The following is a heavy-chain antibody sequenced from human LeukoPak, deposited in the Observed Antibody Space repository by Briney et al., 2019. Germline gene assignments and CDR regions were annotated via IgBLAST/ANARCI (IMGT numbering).Heavy chain of an antibody. J-gene: IGHJ3*02. CDR3: ARDMVLDAFDI. V-gene: IGHV4-34*01. D-gene: IGHD3-10*01. Sequence: SETLSLTCAVYGGSFSGYYWSWIRQPPGKGLEWIGEISHSGSTNYNPSLKSRVTISVDTSKNQFSLKLSSVTAADTAVYYCARDMVLDAFDIWGQGTMVTVSS. CDR2: ISHSGST. CDR1: GGSFSGYY.